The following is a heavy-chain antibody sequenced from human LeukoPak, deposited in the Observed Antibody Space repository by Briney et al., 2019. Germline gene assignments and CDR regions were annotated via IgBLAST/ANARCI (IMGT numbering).Heavy chain of an antibody. J-gene: IGHJ5*02. CDR2: ISGSGGST. Sequence: SGGSLRLSCAASGFTFSSYAMSWVRQAPGKGLEGVSAISGSGGSTYYADSVKGRFTISRDNSKNTLYLQMNSLRAEDTAVYYCAKAVAVAGNNWFDPWGQGTLVTVSS. CDR1: GFTFSSYA. V-gene: IGHV3-23*01. CDR3: AKAVAVAGNNWFDP. D-gene: IGHD6-19*01.